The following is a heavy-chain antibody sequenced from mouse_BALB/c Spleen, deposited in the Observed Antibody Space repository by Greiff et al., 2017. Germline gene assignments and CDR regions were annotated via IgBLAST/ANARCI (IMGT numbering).Heavy chain of an antibody. Sequence: VQLQESGAELVRPGSSVKISCKASGYAFSSYWMNWVKQRPGQGLEWIGQIYPGDGDTNYNGKFKGKATLTVDKSSSTAYMQLKSLTSEDSAVYYCARGGAGTRAWCAYWGQGTLVTVSA. CDR2: IYPGDGDT. CDR1: GYAFSSYW. CDR3: ARGGAGTRAWCAY. V-gene: IGHV1-80*01. D-gene: IGHD4-1*01. J-gene: IGHJ3*01.